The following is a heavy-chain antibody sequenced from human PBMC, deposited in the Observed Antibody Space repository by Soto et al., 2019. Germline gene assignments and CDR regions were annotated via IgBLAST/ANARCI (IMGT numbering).Heavy chain of an antibody. Sequence: ASVKVSCKASGYTFTSYYMHWVRQAPGQGLEWMGIINPSGGSTSYAQKFQGRVTMTRDTSTSTVYMELSSLRSEDTAVYYCARDMGYCSSTSCKGIAVAGTRFYYYGMDVWRQGTTVTVSS. CDR1: GYTFTSYY. V-gene: IGHV1-46*01. J-gene: IGHJ6*02. CDR3: ARDMGYCSSTSCKGIAVAGTRFYYYGMDV. D-gene: IGHD2-2*01. CDR2: INPSGGST.